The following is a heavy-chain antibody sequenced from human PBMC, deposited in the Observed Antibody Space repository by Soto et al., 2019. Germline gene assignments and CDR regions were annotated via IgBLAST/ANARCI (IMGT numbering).Heavy chain of an antibody. J-gene: IGHJ5*02. Sequence: SETLSLTCTVSGDSISSYYWNWIRQPPGKGPEWIGYIYYTGSTNYNPSLKSRVTISLDTSKNQFSLKLTSVTAADTAAYYCARLVSPAWIDPWGQGTLVTVSS. D-gene: IGHD2-2*01. CDR2: IYYTGST. CDR1: GDSISSYY. V-gene: IGHV4-59*01. CDR3: ARLVSPAWIDP.